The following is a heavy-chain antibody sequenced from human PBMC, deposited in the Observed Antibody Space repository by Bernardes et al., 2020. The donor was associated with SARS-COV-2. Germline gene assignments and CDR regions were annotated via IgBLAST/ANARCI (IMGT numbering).Heavy chain of an antibody. CDR2: MYFSGRS. CDR3: AIHRRGPIPSAFSWWYFDL. CDR1: GGSISDYY. V-gene: IGHV4-59*01. J-gene: IGHJ2*01. Sequence: ETLSLTCTVSGGSISDYYWAWIRQPPGKGLEWVAYMYFSGRSTYNPSLKSRVTISVDTSKNQFSLNVNSVTAADTAVYYCAIHRRGPIPSAFSWWYFDLWGRGTLVTVSS. D-gene: IGHD2-2*01.